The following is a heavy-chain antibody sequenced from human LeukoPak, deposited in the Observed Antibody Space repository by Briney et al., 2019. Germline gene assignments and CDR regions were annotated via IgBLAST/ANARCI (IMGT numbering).Heavy chain of an antibody. D-gene: IGHD2-2*01. V-gene: IGHV3-64*01. Sequence: GGSLRLSCAASGFTFSSYAMHWVRQAPGKGLEYVSAISSNGGSTYYANSVKGRFTISRDNSKNTLYLQMGSLRAEDMAVYYCARGGGGYCSSTSCYFDYWGQGTLVTVSS. CDR1: GFTFSSYA. J-gene: IGHJ4*02. CDR2: ISSNGGST. CDR3: ARGGGGYCSSTSCYFDY.